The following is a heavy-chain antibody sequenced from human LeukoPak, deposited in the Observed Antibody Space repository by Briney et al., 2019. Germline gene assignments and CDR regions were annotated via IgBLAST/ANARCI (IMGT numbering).Heavy chain of an antibody. CDR1: GFTFSSYS. CDR2: ISSSSSYI. Sequence: GGSLRLSCAASGFTFSSYSMNWVRQAPGKGLEWVSSISSSSSYIYYADSVKGRFTISRDNAKNSQYLQMNSLRAEDTAVYYCARDWESRAFDIWGQGTMVTVSS. D-gene: IGHD1-26*01. CDR3: ARDWESRAFDI. J-gene: IGHJ3*02. V-gene: IGHV3-21*01.